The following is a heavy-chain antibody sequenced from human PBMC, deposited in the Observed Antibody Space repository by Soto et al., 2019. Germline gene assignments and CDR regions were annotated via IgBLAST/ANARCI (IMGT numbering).Heavy chain of an antibody. CDR3: ARTPTIQLWPHYYYYGMDV. D-gene: IGHD5-18*01. CDR2: IYYSGST. Sequence: SETLSLTCTVSGGSISSYYWSWIRQPPGKGLEWIGYIYYSGSTNYNPSLKSRVTISVDTSKNQFSLKLSSVTAADTAVYYCARTPTIQLWPHYYYYGMDVWGQGTTVTVSS. V-gene: IGHV4-59*01. CDR1: GGSISSYY. J-gene: IGHJ6*02.